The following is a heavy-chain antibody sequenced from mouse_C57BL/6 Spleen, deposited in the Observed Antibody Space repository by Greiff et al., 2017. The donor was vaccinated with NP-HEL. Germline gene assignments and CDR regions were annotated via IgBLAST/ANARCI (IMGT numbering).Heavy chain of an antibody. CDR1: GFSLTSYG. CDR2: IWGDGST. V-gene: IGHV2-3*01. Sequence: VKLVESGPGLVAPSQSLSITCTVSGFSLTSYGVSWVRQPPGKGLEWLGVIWGDGSTNYHSALISRLSICTDNSESHVFLKLNSLQTDDTATFYFAKIYGGSFWGYFDVWGTGTTVTVSS. CDR3: AKIYGGSFWGYFDV. J-gene: IGHJ1*03. D-gene: IGHD1-1*01.